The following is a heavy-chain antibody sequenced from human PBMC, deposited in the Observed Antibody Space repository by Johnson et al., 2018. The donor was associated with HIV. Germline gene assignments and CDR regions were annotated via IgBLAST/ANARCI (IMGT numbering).Heavy chain of an antibody. CDR2: ISYDGKNK. CDR1: GFTFRSYG. J-gene: IGHJ3*02. V-gene: IGHV3-30*03. Sequence: QVQLAESGGGVVQPGRSLRLSCAVSGFTFRSYGVHWVRQAPGKGLEWVAVISYDGKNKDYADPVKGRFTLSRDNSKNTLYLQLSSLRTEDTAVYYCAREVDGFDIWGQGTMVTVSS. CDR3: AREVDGFDI.